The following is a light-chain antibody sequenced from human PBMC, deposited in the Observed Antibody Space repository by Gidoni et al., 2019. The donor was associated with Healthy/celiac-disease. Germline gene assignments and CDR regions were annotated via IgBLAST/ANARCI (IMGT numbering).Light chain of an antibody. Sequence: SAPTQPASVSRSPGQAITISCTGTSSDVGSYIYVSWYQQPPGKAHKLMIYDVLNRPSGVSNRFSGSKSGNTASLTISGLQAEDEADYYCSSYTSSSTHVFGTGTKVTVL. CDR3: SSYTSSSTHV. J-gene: IGLJ1*01. CDR1: SSDVGSYIY. CDR2: DVL. V-gene: IGLV2-14*01.